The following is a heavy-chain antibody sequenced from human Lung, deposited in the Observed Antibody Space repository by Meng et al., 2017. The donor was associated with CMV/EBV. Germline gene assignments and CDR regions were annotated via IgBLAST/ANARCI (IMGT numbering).Heavy chain of an antibody. CDR1: GFTFSGSA. CDR3: TRPFYCSSTSCYKFRAFDI. J-gene: IGHJ3*02. V-gene: IGHV3-73*01. D-gene: IGHD2-2*02. Sequence: ETLSLXXAASGFTFSGSAMHWVRQASGKGLEWVGRIRSKANSYATAYAASVKGRFTISRDDSKNTAYLQMNSLKTEDTAVYYCTRPFYCSSTSCYKFRAFDIWGQGTXVTVSS. CDR2: IRSKANSYAT.